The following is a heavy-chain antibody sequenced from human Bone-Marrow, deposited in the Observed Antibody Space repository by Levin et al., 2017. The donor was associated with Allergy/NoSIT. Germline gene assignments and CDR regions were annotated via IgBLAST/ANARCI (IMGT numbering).Heavy chain of an antibody. J-gene: IGHJ5*02. CDR2: INPSGGSA. CDR3: ARAPAVGCSGDSCFTGWFDL. Sequence: ASVKVSCKTSGDTFSNFYINWVRQAPGQGPEWMGIINPSGGSARYAQRFEGRVIMTGDASTSTVHMDLSSLKSEDTAVYYCARAPAVGCSGDSCFTGWFDLWGQGTVVIVSS. V-gene: IGHV1-46*01. CDR1: GDTFSNFY. D-gene: IGHD2-15*01.